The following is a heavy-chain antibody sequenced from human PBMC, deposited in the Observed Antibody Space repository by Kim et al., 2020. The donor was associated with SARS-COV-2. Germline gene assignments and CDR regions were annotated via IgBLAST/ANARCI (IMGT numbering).Heavy chain of an antibody. V-gene: IGHV4-39*01. CDR3: ARSSSPRAANWFDP. D-gene: IGHD6-13*01. Sequence: TPSLKSRVTRSVDTSKNQFSLKLSSVTAADTAVYYCARSSSPRAANWFDPWGQGTLVTVSS. J-gene: IGHJ5*02.